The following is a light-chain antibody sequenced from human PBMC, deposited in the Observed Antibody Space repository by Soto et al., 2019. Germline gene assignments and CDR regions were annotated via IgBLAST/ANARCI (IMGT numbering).Light chain of an antibody. CDR3: KQYGRSPYT. CDR1: QSVGSTY. V-gene: IGKV3-20*01. Sequence: EILLTQSPGTLSLSPGERATLSCRASQSVGSTYLAWYQQKPGQAPRLLIYGASSRANSIADRFSSSGSETHFTLTISGLQPEDFAVYFCKQYGRSPYTFGQGTKLEIK. J-gene: IGKJ2*01. CDR2: GAS.